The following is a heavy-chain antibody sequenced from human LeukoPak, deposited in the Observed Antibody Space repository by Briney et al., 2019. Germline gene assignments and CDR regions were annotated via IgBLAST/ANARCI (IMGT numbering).Heavy chain of an antibody. D-gene: IGHD2-21*02. Sequence: PGGSLRLSCAASGFSFAYYAMHWVRQAPGKGLEWVCLITANGDSTYYADSVKGRFTISRDNSKNSLSLQMNSLRTEDTALYYCAKDIEAGTAGFSFDYWGQGTLVAVSS. CDR3: AKDIEAGTAGFSFDY. V-gene: IGHV3-43*02. J-gene: IGHJ4*02. CDR1: GFSFAYYA. CDR2: ITANGDST.